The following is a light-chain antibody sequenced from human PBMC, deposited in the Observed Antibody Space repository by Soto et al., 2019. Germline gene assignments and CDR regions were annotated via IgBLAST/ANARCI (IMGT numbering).Light chain of an antibody. V-gene: IGKV1-5*03. CDR1: QSIGSG. CDR3: QQYHDFQYT. Sequence: DFQMTQSPSTLSASVGDGVTITCRASQSIGSGLAWYQQQLGKAPKLLIYKATNLQRGVSSRFSGSGSGTDFSLTISSLQPADSATYYCQQYHDFQYTFGQGTKLEI. CDR2: KAT. J-gene: IGKJ2*01.